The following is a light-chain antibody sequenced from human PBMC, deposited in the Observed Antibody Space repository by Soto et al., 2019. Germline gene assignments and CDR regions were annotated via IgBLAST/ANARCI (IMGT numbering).Light chain of an antibody. V-gene: IGKV1-12*01. CDR2: AAS. J-gene: IGKJ4*01. CDR3: QPANYFPLC. CDR1: QGISSW. Sequence: DIQMTQSPSSVSASAGDRVTITCRASQGISSWLAWYQQKPGKAPKLLIYAASRLQSGVPSNFSGSGPWTDFTLTITGPQAVDFATYDGQPANYFPLCFGGGTKVVIK.